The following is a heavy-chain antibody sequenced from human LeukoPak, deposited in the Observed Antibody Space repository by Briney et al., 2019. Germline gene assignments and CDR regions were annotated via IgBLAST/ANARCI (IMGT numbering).Heavy chain of an antibody. CDR3: ATEPGGIGLFDGY. J-gene: IGHJ4*02. CDR1: GVTFRVAW. D-gene: IGHD6-13*01. V-gene: IGHV3-15*01. CDR2: IKKKADGATT. Sequence: RGSLRLSRAASGVTFRVAWMNWVRQAPGKGLEWAGRIKKKADGATTDYAAPVNGRFTISRDDSQNTLYLQMNSLKIEDTAVYYCATEPGGIGLFDGYWGQGTLVTVSS.